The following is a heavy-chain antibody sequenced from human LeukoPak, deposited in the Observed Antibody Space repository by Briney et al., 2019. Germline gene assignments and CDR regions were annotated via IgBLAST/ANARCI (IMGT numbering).Heavy chain of an antibody. CDR1: GFTVSNNY. CDR3: AELGITMIGGV. D-gene: IGHD3-10*02. V-gene: IGHV3-66*01. Sequence: GGSLRLSCAASGFTVSNNYMSWVRQAPGKGLEWVSVIYSGGSTYYGDSVKGRFTISRDNSKNTLYLQMNSLRAEDTAVYYCAELGITMIGGVWGKGTTVTISS. CDR2: IYSGGST. J-gene: IGHJ6*04.